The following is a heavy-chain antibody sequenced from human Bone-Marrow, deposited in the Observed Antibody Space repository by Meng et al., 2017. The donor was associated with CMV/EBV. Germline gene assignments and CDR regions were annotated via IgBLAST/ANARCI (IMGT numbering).Heavy chain of an antibody. CDR3: ARFYDTSGADY. D-gene: IGHD3-22*01. J-gene: IGHJ4*02. V-gene: IGHV1-69*05. CDR2: IIPIFGTA. CDR1: GGTFSSYA. Sequence: SVKVSCKASGGTFSSYAISWVRQAPGQGLEWMGGIIPIFGTANYAQKFQDRVTMTSDTSIRTAYMELSRLRSDDTAVYYCARFYDTSGADYWGQGTLVTVSS.